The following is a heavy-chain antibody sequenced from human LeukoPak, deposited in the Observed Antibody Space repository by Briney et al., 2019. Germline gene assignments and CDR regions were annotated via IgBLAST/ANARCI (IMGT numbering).Heavy chain of an antibody. CDR2: ISWSGSTT. D-gene: IGHD3-22*01. CDR1: GFTFSSYE. V-gene: IGHV3-48*03. Sequence: PGGSLRLSCAASGFTFSSYEMNWIRQAPGKGLEWLSYISWSGSTTYYADSVKGRFTISRDNAKNSLYLQMNSLRAEDTAVYYCARDSSGSLDYWAQGTLVSVSS. J-gene: IGHJ4*02. CDR3: ARDSSGSLDY.